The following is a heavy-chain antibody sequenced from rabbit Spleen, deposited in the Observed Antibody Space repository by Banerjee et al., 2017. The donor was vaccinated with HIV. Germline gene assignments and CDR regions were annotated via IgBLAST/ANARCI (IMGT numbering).Heavy chain of an antibody. CDR3: ARFYAGYGDFGYAAM. CDR2: IHGGSINNS. D-gene: IGHD7-1*01. CDR1: GFSFLAGYY. Sequence: QSLEESGGDLVTPGASLTLTCTASGFSFLAGYYVCWVRQAPGKGLEWIACIHGGSINNSYDASWAKGRFTISKASSTTVTLQMTSLTAADTATYFCARFYAGYGDFGYAAMWGPGTLVTVS. J-gene: IGHJ6*01. V-gene: IGHV1S40*01.